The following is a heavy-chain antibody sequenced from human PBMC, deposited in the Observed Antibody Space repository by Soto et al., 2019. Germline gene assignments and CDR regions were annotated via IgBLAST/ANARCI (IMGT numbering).Heavy chain of an antibody. Sequence: SETLSLTCAVSGGSISSGGYSWSWIRQPPGKGLEWIGYIYHSGSTYYNPSLKSRVTISVDRSKNQFSLKLSSVTAADTAVYYCARGSKGGWDYYYYGMDVWGQGTTVTVSS. J-gene: IGHJ6*02. CDR2: IYHSGST. V-gene: IGHV4-30-2*01. D-gene: IGHD5-12*01. CDR1: GGSISSGGYS. CDR3: ARGSKGGWDYYYYGMDV.